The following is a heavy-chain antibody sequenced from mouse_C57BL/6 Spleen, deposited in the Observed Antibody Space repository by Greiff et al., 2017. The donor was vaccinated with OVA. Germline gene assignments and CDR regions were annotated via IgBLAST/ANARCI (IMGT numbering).Heavy chain of an antibody. V-gene: IGHV1-81*01. CDR1: GYTFTGYG. Sequence: QVQLQQSGAELARPGASVKLSCKASGYTFTGYGISWVKQRTGQGLEWIGEIYPRSGNTYYNEKFKGKATLTADKSSSTAYMELRSLTSEDSAVYFCARSKGEGFAYWGQGTLVTVSA. CDR2: IYPRSGNT. J-gene: IGHJ3*01. CDR3: ARSKGEGFAY.